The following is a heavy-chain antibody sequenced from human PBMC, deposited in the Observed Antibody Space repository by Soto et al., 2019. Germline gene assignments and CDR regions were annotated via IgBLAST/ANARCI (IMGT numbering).Heavy chain of an antibody. J-gene: IGHJ6*02. Sequence: SETLSLTCSVSGGSISSGGYYWSWIRQHPGKGLEWIGNIYYTGSTHYDPSLKRRITISLDTSKNQISLKLSSVTAADTAVYYCASSPVTGIYYAMDVWGQGTTVTVSS. CDR3: ASSPVTGIYYAMDV. CDR1: GGSISSGGYY. V-gene: IGHV4-31*03. D-gene: IGHD6-19*01. CDR2: IYYTGST.